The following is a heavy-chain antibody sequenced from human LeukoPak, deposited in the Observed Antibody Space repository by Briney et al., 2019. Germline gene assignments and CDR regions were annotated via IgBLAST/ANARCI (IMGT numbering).Heavy chain of an antibody. J-gene: IGHJ5*02. CDR2: IYPNSGGT. Sequence: ASVKVSCKASGYTFTDYYMHWVRQAPGQGLEWVGWIYPNSGGTNYAQKFQGRVTMTRDTSITTAYMELSGLTSDDTAVYYCARDQDAQASLDRWGQGTLVTVSS. CDR1: GYTFTDYY. V-gene: IGHV1-2*02. D-gene: IGHD2-8*01. CDR3: ARDQDAQASLDR.